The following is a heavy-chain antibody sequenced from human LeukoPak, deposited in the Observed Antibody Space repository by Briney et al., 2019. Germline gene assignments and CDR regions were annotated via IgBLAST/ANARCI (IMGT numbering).Heavy chain of an antibody. V-gene: IGHV1-46*01. Sequence: ASVKISCKASGYTFINYYMHWVRQAPGQGLEWMGIINPRDGSTSYAQKFQGRVTMTRDMSTSTLYMGLTSLRSEDTAMYYCARDWGYCSGGSCYRGAFDIWGQGTMVTVSS. CDR1: GYTFINYY. D-gene: IGHD2-15*01. CDR3: ARDWGYCSGGSCYRGAFDI. J-gene: IGHJ3*02. CDR2: INPRDGST.